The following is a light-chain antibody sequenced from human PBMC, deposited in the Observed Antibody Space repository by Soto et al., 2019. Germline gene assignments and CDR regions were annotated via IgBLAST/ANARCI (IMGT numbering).Light chain of an antibody. CDR2: GAS. CDR1: QSVSSNN. Sequence: EIVLTQSPATLSLSPGERATPSCRASQSVSSNNLAWYQQRPGQAPRVVIYGASTRATGIPERFSGSGSGTDFTLTISRLEPEDFAVYYCHQYDNSPWTFGQGTKVDIK. CDR3: HQYDNSPWT. V-gene: IGKV3-20*01. J-gene: IGKJ1*01.